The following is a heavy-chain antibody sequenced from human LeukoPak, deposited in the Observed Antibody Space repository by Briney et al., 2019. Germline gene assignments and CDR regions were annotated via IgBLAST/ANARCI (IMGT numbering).Heavy chain of an antibody. Sequence: ASVTVSCTASGYTFSGYYMHWVRQAPGQGLEWMGWINPNSGGTNYAQKFQGRVTMTRDTSISTAYMELSGLRSDDTAVYYCARGDAFDIWGQGTMVTVSS. CDR2: INPNSGGT. V-gene: IGHV1-2*02. CDR3: ARGDAFDI. CDR1: GYTFSGYY. J-gene: IGHJ3*02.